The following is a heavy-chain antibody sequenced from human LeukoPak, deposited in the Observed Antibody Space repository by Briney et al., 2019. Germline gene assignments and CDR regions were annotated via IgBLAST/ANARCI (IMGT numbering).Heavy chain of an antibody. CDR3: ARRPHFSSSWYLSEY. D-gene: IGHD6-13*01. V-gene: IGHV4-39*07. CDR2: IYYSGST. CDR1: GGSISSSSYY. Sequence: PSETLSLTCTVSGGSISSSSYYWGWIRQPPGKGLEWIGSIYYSGSTYYNPSLKSRVTISVDTSKNQFSLKLSSVTAADTAVYYCARRPHFSSSWYLSEYWGQGTLVTVSS. J-gene: IGHJ4*02.